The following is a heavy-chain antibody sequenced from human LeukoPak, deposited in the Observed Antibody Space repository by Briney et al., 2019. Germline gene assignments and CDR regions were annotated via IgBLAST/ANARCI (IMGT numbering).Heavy chain of an antibody. CDR2: IYYSGST. CDR3: ARGGVTMVRGVTFPYYYMDV. J-gene: IGHJ6*03. Sequence: SETLSLTCTVSGGSISSYYWSWIRQPPGKGLEWIGYIYYSGSTNYNPSLKSRVTISVDTSKNQFSLKLSSVTAADTAVYYCARGGVTMVRGVTFPYYYMDVWGKGTTVTVSS. V-gene: IGHV4-59*01. CDR1: GGSISSYY. D-gene: IGHD3-10*01.